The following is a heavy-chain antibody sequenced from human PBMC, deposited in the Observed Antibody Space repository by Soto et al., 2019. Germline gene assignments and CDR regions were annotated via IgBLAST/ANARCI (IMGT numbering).Heavy chain of an antibody. Sequence: EVQLLESGGGLVQPGGSLRLSCAASGFTFSSYAMTWVRRAPGKGLEWVSAISGSGNTTYYADSVKGRFTISRDSSKNTLYLQMNSLRAEDTAVYFCAKDLSSSWYPQYWGQGPLVTVSS. D-gene: IGHD6-13*01. CDR2: ISGSGNTT. V-gene: IGHV3-23*01. CDR3: AKDLSSSWYPQY. CDR1: GFTFSSYA. J-gene: IGHJ4*02.